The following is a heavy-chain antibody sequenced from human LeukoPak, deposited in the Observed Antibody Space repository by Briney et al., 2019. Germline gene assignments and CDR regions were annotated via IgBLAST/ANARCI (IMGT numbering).Heavy chain of an antibody. CDR1: GGSISSGSYY. D-gene: IGHD2-21*02. CDR2: IYYSGST. V-gene: IGHV4-39*01. CDR3: ARSRDWDMRHTDY. Sequence: ETLSLTCTVSGGSISSGSYYWGWIRQPPGKGLEWIGNIYYSGSTYYNPSLKSRVAISVDTSKNQFSLKLSSLTAADTAVYYCARSRDWDMRHTDYWGQGTLVTVSS. J-gene: IGHJ4*02.